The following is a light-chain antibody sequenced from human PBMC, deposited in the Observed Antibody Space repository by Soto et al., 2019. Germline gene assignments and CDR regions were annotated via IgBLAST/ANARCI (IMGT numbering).Light chain of an antibody. Sequence: VLTQPPSVSAAPGQKVTISCSGSSFNIGNNYVSWYQQFPGTAPKLLIYDNNKRPSGIPDRFSGSKSETSATLGITGLQTGDEADYYCGTWDNGLSAGVFGTGTKVTVL. V-gene: IGLV1-51*01. CDR3: GTWDNGLSAGV. J-gene: IGLJ1*01. CDR1: SFNIGNNY. CDR2: DNN.